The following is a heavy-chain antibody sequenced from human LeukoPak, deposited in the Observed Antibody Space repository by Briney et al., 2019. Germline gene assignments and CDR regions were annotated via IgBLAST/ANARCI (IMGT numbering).Heavy chain of an antibody. D-gene: IGHD4-17*01. CDR1: GYTFTSYG. CDR3: ARGSRFGDYVGGSDY. V-gene: IGHV1-69*13. Sequence: ASVKVSCKASGYTFTSYGISWVRQAPGQGLEWMGGIIPIFGTANYAQKFQGRVTITADESTSTAYMELSSLRSEDTAVYYCARGSRFGDYVGGSDYWGQGTLVTVSS. J-gene: IGHJ4*02. CDR2: IIPIFGTA.